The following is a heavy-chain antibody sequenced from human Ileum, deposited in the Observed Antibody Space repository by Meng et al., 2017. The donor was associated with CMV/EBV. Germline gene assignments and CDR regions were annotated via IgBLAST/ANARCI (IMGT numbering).Heavy chain of an antibody. D-gene: IGHD6-6*01. J-gene: IGHJ4*02. CDR3: VRGLAEARTQHFEY. Sequence: DSVSSNSAAWNWVRQSPSRGLEWLGRTFYRSKWYYEYAVSLRSRITIDPDTSKNQFSLQLNSVTPEDTAVYYCVRGLAEARTQHFEYWGRGTLVTVSS. V-gene: IGHV6-1*01. CDR1: DSVSSNSAA. CDR2: TFYRSKWYY.